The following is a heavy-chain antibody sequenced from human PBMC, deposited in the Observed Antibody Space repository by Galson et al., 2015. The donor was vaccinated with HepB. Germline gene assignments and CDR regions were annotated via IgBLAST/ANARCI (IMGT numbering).Heavy chain of an antibody. Sequence: SLRLSCAASGFTFSSYAMSWVRQAPGKGLEWVSAISGSGGSTYYADSVKGRFTISRDNSKNTLYLQMNSLRAEDTAVYYCARERMVVPAEDYFDYWGQGTLVTVSS. D-gene: IGHD2-2*01. CDR3: ARERMVVPAEDYFDY. J-gene: IGHJ4*02. V-gene: IGHV3-23*01. CDR2: ISGSGGST. CDR1: GFTFSSYA.